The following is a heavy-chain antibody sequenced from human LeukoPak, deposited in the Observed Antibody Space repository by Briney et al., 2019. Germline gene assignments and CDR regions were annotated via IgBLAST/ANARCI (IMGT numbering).Heavy chain of an antibody. CDR2: TYYRSRWYS. CDR1: GDSLSSNSAA. J-gene: IGHJ5*02. CDR3: VRDREPNWFDP. D-gene: IGHD5-24*01. V-gene: IGHV6-1*01. Sequence: SQTLSLTCALSGDSLSSNSAAWHWIRQSPSRCLEWLGRTYYRSRWYSNYAPSVKSRITINPDTSKNQFSLQLNSVTPEDTAVYYCVRDREPNWFDPWGQGTLVTVSS.